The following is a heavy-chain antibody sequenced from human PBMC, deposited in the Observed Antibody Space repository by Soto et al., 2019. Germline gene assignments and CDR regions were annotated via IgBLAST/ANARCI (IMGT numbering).Heavy chain of an antibody. J-gene: IGHJ6*02. CDR1: GGTFSSYA. V-gene: IGHV1-69*13. CDR3: ARDLHIAAAGTSYYYYGMDV. Sequence: SVKVSCKASGGTFSSYAISWVRQAPGQGLEWMGGIIPIFGTANYAQKFQGRVTITADESTSTAYMELSSLRSEDTAVYYCARDLHIAAAGTSYYYYGMDVWGQGTTVTVSS. CDR2: IIPIFGTA. D-gene: IGHD6-13*01.